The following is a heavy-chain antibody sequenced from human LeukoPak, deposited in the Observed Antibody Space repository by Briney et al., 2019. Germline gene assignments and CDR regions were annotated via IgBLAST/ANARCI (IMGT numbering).Heavy chain of an antibody. CDR2: ISSSSSYI. CDR1: GFTFSSYS. Sequence: GGSLRLSCAASGFTFSSYSMNWVRQAPGKGLEWVSSISSSSSYIYYVDSVKGRFTISRDNAKNSLYLQMNSLRAEDTAVYYCARATYDSSGYTVDYWGQGTLVTVSS. V-gene: IGHV3-21*01. D-gene: IGHD3-22*01. CDR3: ARATYDSSGYTVDY. J-gene: IGHJ4*02.